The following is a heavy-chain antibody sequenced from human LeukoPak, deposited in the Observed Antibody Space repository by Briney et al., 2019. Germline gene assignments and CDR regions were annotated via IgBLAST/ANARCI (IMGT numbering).Heavy chain of an antibody. V-gene: IGHV4-59*08. CDR1: GDSMTNYY. CDR2: ISYSGST. Sequence: SETLSLTCTVSGDSMTNYYWSWIRQPPGMGLVWLGYISYSGSTNYNPSLKSRVTFSIDTSKNQFSLWLDSVTAADTAVYYCASAPHVNYFDFWGQGALVTVSA. J-gene: IGHJ4*02. D-gene: IGHD2/OR15-2a*01. CDR3: ASAPHVNYFDF.